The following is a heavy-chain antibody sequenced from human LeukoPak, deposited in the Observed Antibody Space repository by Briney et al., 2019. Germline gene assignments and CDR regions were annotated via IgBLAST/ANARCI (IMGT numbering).Heavy chain of an antibody. V-gene: IGHV4-59*01. CDR2: IYYSGST. CDR1: GGSIGSYY. Sequence: KPSETLSLTCTVSGGSIGSYYWSWIRQPPGKGLEWIGYIYYSGSTNYNPSLKSRVTISVDTSKNQFSLKLSSVTAADTAVYYCARDGRIAVAGMDYFDYWGQGTLVTVSS. CDR3: ARDGRIAVAGMDYFDY. J-gene: IGHJ4*02. D-gene: IGHD6-19*01.